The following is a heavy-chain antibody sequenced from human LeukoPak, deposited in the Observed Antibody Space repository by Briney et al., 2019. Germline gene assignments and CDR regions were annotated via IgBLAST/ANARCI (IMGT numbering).Heavy chain of an antibody. CDR2: ISYSGST. CDR1: GASISSGGYY. J-gene: IGHJ4*02. D-gene: IGHD3-22*01. Sequence: TLSLTCTVSGASISSGGYYWSWIRQHPGKGLEWIGYISYSGSTYHNPSLKSRVTISVDTSKNQFSLKLSSVTAADTAVYYCVRWVYYYDSTGQYDYWGQGTLVTVSS. CDR3: VRWVYYYDSTGQYDY. V-gene: IGHV4-31*03.